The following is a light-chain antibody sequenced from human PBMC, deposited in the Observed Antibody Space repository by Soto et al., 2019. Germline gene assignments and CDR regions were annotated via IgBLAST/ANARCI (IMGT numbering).Light chain of an antibody. V-gene: IGKV1-5*01. J-gene: IGKJ2*01. CDR3: QQYNSLST. CDR1: QSIVTW. CDR2: DAT. Sequence: DVQMTQSPSTLSASVGDRVTITCRASQSIVTWLAWYHQQPGKAPKLLIYDATRLKSGVPSRFSGSGSGKEFTLAISSLQPDDFGIYYCQQYNSLSTFGQGTKVEV.